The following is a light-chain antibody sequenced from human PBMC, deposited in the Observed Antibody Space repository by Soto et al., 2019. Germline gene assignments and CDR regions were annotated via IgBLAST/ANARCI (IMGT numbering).Light chain of an antibody. J-gene: IGLJ1*01. CDR2: EVS. CDR3: SSYTRSSTLYV. CDR1: SSDVGDYNY. V-gene: IGLV2-14*01. Sequence: QSVLTQPASVSGSPGQSITISCTGTSSDVGDYNYVSWYQQHPGKAPKLMIYEVSNRPSGVSNRFSGSKSGNTASLTISGLQAADEADYYCSSYTRSSTLYVFGTGTKLTVL.